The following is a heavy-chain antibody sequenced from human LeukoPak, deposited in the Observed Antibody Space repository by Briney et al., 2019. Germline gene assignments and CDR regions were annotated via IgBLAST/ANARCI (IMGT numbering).Heavy chain of an antibody. CDR3: AKDYYDSSGPVDY. J-gene: IGHJ4*02. CDR1: GFTFDDYA. Sequence: GGSLRLSCAASGFTFDDYAMHWLRQAPGKGLEWVSGISWNSGSIGYADSVKGRFTISRDNAKNSLYLQMNSLRAEDTALYYCAKDYYDSSGPVDYWGQGTLVTVSS. D-gene: IGHD3-22*01. CDR2: ISWNSGSI. V-gene: IGHV3-9*01.